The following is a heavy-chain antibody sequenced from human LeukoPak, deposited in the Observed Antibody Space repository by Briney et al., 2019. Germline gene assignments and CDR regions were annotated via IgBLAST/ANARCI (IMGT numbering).Heavy chain of an antibody. Sequence: GPVKVSCKASGYTFTSYGISWVRQAPGQGLEWMGWISAYNGNTNYAQKLQGRVTMTRNTSISTAYMELSSLRSEDTAVYYCARGGTGGIDYWGQGTLVTVSS. J-gene: IGHJ4*02. CDR2: ISAYNGNT. CDR1: GYTFTSYG. D-gene: IGHD3-16*01. V-gene: IGHV1-18*01. CDR3: ARGGTGGIDY.